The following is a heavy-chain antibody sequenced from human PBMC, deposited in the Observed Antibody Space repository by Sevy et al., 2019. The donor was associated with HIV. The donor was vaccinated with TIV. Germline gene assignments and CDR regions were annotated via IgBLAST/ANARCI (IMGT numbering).Heavy chain of an antibody. V-gene: IGHV3-7*03. Sequence: GGSLRLSCAASGFTFSSYWMSWVRQAPGKGLEWVANIKQDGSEKYYVDSVKGRFTISRDNAKNSLYLQMNSLRAEDTAVYYCARARYSGYERIYYFDYWGQGTLVTVSS. J-gene: IGHJ4*02. CDR2: IKQDGSEK. CDR3: ARARYSGYERIYYFDY. D-gene: IGHD5-12*01. CDR1: GFTFSSYW.